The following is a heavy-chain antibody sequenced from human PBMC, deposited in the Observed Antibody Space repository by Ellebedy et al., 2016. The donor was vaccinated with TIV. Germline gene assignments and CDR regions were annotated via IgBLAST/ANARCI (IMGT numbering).Heavy chain of an antibody. V-gene: IGHV4-59*08. D-gene: IGHD2-2*01. CDR3: ARQGVPAASALDY. CDR1: GGSISRFY. J-gene: IGHJ4*02. Sequence: MPSETLSLTCTVSGGSISRFYWSWIRQPPGKGLEWIGYIYYIGNTNSNPSLKSRVTISLDTSKSQFSLKLSSVTAADTAVYYCARQGVPAASALDYWGQGTLVTVAS. CDR2: IYYIGNT.